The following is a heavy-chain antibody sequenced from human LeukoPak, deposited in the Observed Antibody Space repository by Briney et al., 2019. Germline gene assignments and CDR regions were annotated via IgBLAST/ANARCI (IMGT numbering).Heavy chain of an antibody. V-gene: IGHV4-34*01. J-gene: IGHJ4*02. CDR1: GGSLSGYY. CDR3: ARSPTPRYCSSTSCYGGLDY. Sequence: SETLSLTCAVYGGSLSGYYWSWIRQPPGKGLEWIGEINHSGSTNYNPSLKSRVTISVDTSKNQFSLKLSSVTAADTAVYYCARSPTPRYCSSTSCYGGLDYWGQGTLVTVSA. D-gene: IGHD2-2*01. CDR2: INHSGST.